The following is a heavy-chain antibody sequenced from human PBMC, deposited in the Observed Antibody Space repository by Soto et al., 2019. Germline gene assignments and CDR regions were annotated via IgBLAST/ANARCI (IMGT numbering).Heavy chain of an antibody. V-gene: IGHV3-21*01. CDR3: ARDLGSVPGYSSGWFGIGDAFDI. Sequence: PGGSLRLSCAASGFTFSSYSMNWVRQAPGKGLEWVSSISSSSSYIYYADSVKGRFTISRDNAKNSLYLQMNSLRAEDTAVYYCARDLGSVPGYSSGWFGIGDAFDIWGQGTMVTVSS. CDR2: ISSSSSYI. J-gene: IGHJ3*02. D-gene: IGHD6-19*01. CDR1: GFTFSSYS.